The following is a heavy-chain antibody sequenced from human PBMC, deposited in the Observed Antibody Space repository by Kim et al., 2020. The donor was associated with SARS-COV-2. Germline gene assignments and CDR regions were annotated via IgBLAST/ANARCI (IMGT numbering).Heavy chain of an antibody. CDR3: ARDRRSITIFGVVIIAGGTLHGMDV. CDR2: INPSGGST. V-gene: IGHV1-46*01. J-gene: IGHJ6*02. Sequence: ASVKVSCKASGYTFTSYYMHWVRQAPGQGLEWMGIINPSGGSTSYAQKFQGRVTMTRYTSTSTVYMELSSLRSEDTAVYYCARDRRSITIFGVVIIAGGTLHGMDVWGQGTTVTVSS. CDR1: GYTFTSYY. D-gene: IGHD3-3*01.